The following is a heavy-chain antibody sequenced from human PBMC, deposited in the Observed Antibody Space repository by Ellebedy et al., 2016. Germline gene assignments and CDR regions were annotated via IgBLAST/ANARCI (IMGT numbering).Heavy chain of an antibody. CDR3: ARESGGGSSSGYFDY. V-gene: IGHV4-61*08. CDR2: IYYTGST. D-gene: IGHD1-26*01. J-gene: IGHJ4*02. Sequence: SETLSLTXTVSGDSIKSAGNYWSWIRQHPGKGLEWIGYIYYTGSTNYNPSLKSRVTISADTSKNQFSLRLDSVTAADTAVYYCARESGGGSSSGYFDYWGQGTLVTVSS. CDR1: GDSIKSAGNY.